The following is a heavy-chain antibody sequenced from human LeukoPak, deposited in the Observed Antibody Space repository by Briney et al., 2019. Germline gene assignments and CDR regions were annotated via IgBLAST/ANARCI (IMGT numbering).Heavy chain of an antibody. CDR1: EFTFSSYA. V-gene: IGHV3-23*01. J-gene: IGHJ4*02. D-gene: IGHD6-13*01. CDR2: ISGSGGNT. Sequence: PGGSLRLSCVVSEFTFSSYAMSWVRQAPGKGLEWVSAISGSGGNTYYADSVKGRFTISRDNSKNTLYLQMSSLRAEDTAVYYCARQLGQPYYYFDHWGQGTRVTVSS. CDR3: ARQLGQPYYYFDH.